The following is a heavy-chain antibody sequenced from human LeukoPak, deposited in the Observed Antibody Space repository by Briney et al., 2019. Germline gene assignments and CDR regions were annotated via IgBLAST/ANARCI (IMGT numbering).Heavy chain of an antibody. V-gene: IGHV3-30*02. CDR1: GFTFSSYC. CDR2: IRYDGSNK. CDR3: AKAPVTSCRGACYTFDY. J-gene: IGHJ4*02. Sequence: GGSLRLSCAASGFTFSSYCMHWVRQAPGKGLEWVAFIRYDGSNKYYADSVKGRFTISRDNAKNSLYLQMNSLRAEDGAVYYCAKAPVTSCRGACYTFDYWGQGTLVTVSS. D-gene: IGHD2-21*01.